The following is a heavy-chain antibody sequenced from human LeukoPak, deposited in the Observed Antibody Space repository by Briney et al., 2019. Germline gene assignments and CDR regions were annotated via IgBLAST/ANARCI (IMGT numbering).Heavy chain of an antibody. Sequence: GGSLRLSCAASGFTVSSNYMSWVRQAPGKGLEWVSVIYSGGSTYYADSVKGRFTISRDNSKNTLYLQMNSLRAEDTAVYYCARGPSNYYDSSGYYYGWGQGTLVTVSS. V-gene: IGHV3-53*01. CDR3: ARGPSNYYDSSGYYYG. CDR1: GFTVSSNY. J-gene: IGHJ4*02. D-gene: IGHD3-22*01. CDR2: IYSGGST.